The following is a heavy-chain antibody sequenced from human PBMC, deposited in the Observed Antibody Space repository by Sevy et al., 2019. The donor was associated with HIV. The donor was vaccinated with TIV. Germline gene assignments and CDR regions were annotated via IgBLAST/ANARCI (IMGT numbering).Heavy chain of an antibody. CDR3: TTYPPIAVTPFDY. V-gene: IGHV3-15*01. J-gene: IGHJ4*02. Sequence: GGSLRLSCAASGFTFSNAWMSWVRQAPGKGLEWVGRIKSKTDGGTTDYAAPVKGRFTISRDDSKNTLYLQMNSLKTEDTAVYYWTTYPPIAVTPFDYWGQGTLVTVSS. CDR1: GFTFSNAW. CDR2: IKSKTDGGTT. D-gene: IGHD6-19*01.